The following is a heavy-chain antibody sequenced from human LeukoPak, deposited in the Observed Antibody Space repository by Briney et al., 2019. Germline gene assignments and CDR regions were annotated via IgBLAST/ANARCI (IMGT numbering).Heavy chain of an antibody. Sequence: GGSLRLSCAASGFTFSSYAMHWVRQAPGKGPEWVAVISYDGSNKYYADSVKGRFTISRDNSKNTLYLQMNSQRAEDTAVYYCARGDELLWFGEFQDYWGQGTLVTVSS. CDR3: ARGDELLWFGEFQDY. J-gene: IGHJ4*02. V-gene: IGHV3-30-3*01. CDR1: GFTFSSYA. CDR2: ISYDGSNK. D-gene: IGHD3-10*01.